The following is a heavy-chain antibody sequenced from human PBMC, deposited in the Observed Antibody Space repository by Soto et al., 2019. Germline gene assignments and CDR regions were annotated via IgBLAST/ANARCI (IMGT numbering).Heavy chain of an antibody. D-gene: IGHD5-18*01. CDR2: IKQDGTEK. CDR1: GFTFSRYW. J-gene: IGHJ3*02. CDR3: ARGDTPMVTGMDSFDI. Sequence: GSLRLSCAASGFTFSRYWMNWVRQAPGKGLEWVANIKQDGTEKNYVDSVKGRFTISRDNARNSLYLQMDSLRAEDTAVYFCARGDTPMVTGMDSFDIWGQGTMVTVSS. V-gene: IGHV3-7*01.